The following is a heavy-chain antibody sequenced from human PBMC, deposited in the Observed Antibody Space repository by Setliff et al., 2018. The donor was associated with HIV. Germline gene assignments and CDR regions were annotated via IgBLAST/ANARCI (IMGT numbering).Heavy chain of an antibody. Sequence: SETLSLTCTVSGDSIRGYYWSWIRQPPGKGLEWMGYVFYTGFAANNPSLKSRLTIADDPSKSQFSLTLTSVTAADPAVYYCARQMPIPGIAITPVDYWGQGALVTVSS. D-gene: IGHD5-12*01. J-gene: IGHJ4*02. V-gene: IGHV4-59*08. CDR2: VFYTGFA. CDR3: ARQMPIPGIAITPVDY. CDR1: GDSIRGYY.